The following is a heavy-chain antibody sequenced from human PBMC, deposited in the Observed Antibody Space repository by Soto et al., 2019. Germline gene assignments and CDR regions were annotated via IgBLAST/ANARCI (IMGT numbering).Heavy chain of an antibody. J-gene: IGHJ3*02. Sequence: QVQLVQSGAEVKRPGASVKVSCKASGYTFTSYDFNWVRQAPGQGLEWMGWVNPNSGNTDYAQKLQGRVTVTRNTSIRTAYMELSSLRSEDTAVYYCARASYLDPAFDIWGQGTMVTVSS. D-gene: IGHD2-2*03. V-gene: IGHV1-8*01. CDR1: GYTFTSYD. CDR3: ARASYLDPAFDI. CDR2: VNPNSGNT.